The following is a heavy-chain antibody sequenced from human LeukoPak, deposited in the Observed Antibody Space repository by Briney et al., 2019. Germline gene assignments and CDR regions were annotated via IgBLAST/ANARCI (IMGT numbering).Heavy chain of an antibody. CDR2: INHSGST. V-gene: IGHV4-34*01. D-gene: IGHD6-13*01. Sequence: SETLSLTCAVYGGSFSGYYWSWIRQPPGKGLEWIGEINHSGSTNYNPSLKSRVTISVDTSKNQFSLKLGSVTAADTAVYYCARGPIAAADYWGQGTLVTVSS. J-gene: IGHJ4*02. CDR1: GGSFSGYY. CDR3: ARGPIAAADY.